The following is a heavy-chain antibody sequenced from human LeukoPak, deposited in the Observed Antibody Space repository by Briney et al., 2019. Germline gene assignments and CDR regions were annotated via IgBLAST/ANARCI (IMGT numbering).Heavy chain of an antibody. V-gene: IGHV3-23*01. J-gene: IGHJ4*02. Sequence: GGSLRLSCAASGFTFSSYAMSWVRQAPGKGLEWVSAISGSGGSTHYADSVKGRFTISRGNSKNTLYLQMNSLRAEDTAVYYCAKDRTMIVVDPGFDYWGQGTLVTVSS. D-gene: IGHD3-22*01. CDR2: ISGSGGST. CDR1: GFTFSSYA. CDR3: AKDRTMIVVDPGFDY.